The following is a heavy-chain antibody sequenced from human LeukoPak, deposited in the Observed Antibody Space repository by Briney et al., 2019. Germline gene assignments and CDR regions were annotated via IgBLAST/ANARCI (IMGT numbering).Heavy chain of an antibody. CDR3: ARLYYDILTPYYYMDV. D-gene: IGHD3-9*01. CDR1: GGTFSSYA. J-gene: IGHJ6*03. V-gene: IGHV1-69*13. Sequence: SVKVSCKASGGTFSSYAISWVRQAPGQGLEWMGGIIPIFGTANYAQKFQGRVTITADESTSTAYMELSSLRSEDTAVYYCARLYYDILTPYYYMDVWGKGTTVTISS. CDR2: IIPIFGTA.